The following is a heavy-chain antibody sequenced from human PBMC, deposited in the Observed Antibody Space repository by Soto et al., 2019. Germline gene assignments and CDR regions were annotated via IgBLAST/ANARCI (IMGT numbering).Heavy chain of an antibody. CDR1: GFTFSSYA. V-gene: IGHV3-23*01. J-gene: IGHJ6*03. CDR2: IRGSGGST. Sequence: EVQLLESGGGLVQPGGSLRLSCAASGFTFSSYAMSWVRQAPGKGLEWVSAIRGSGGSTYYADSVKGRFTISRENSKNTLYLQMNSLRAEDTAVYYCALKLSSSDYYYYYMDVWGKGTTVTVSS. D-gene: IGHD6-6*01. CDR3: ALKLSSSDYYYYYMDV.